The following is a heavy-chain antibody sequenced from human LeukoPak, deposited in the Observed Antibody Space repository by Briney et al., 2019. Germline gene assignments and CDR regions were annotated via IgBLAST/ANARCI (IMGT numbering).Heavy chain of an antibody. J-gene: IGHJ4*02. V-gene: IGHV3-30*18. CDR3: AKDGANRGYFDY. Sequence: GRSLRLSCAASGFTFSSYGMHWVRQAPGKGLEWVAVISYDGSNKYYADSVKGRSTISRDNSKNTLYLQMNSLRAEDTAVYYCAKDGANRGYFDYWGQGTLVTVSS. D-gene: IGHD3-16*01. CDR2: ISYDGSNK. CDR1: GFTFSSYG.